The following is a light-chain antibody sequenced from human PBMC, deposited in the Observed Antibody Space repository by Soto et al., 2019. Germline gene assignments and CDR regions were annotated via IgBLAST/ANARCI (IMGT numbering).Light chain of an antibody. Sequence: EIVLTQSPAPLSLSPGERATLSCRASQSVSSYLAWYQQKPGQAPRLLIYDASNSATGIPARFSGSGSGTACTLTINSLEPEDFAVYYCQQRSNWPRLYTFGQGTKLEIK. CDR3: QQRSNWPRLYT. CDR2: DAS. J-gene: IGKJ2*01. V-gene: IGKV3-11*01. CDR1: QSVSSY.